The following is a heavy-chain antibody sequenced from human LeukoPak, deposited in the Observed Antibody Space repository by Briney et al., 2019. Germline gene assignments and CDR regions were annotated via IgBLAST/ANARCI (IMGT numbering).Heavy chain of an antibody. CDR2: INPNSGGT. Sequence: GASVKVSCKASRYTLTGYYIHWVRQAPGQGLEWMGWINPNSGGTNYAQKFQGRVTMTRDTSINTAYMELSRLRSDDTAVYYCARAVAAAGTGAEYFQHWGQGTLVTVSS. D-gene: IGHD6-13*01. V-gene: IGHV1-2*02. CDR3: ARAVAAAGTGAEYFQH. J-gene: IGHJ1*01. CDR1: RYTLTGYY.